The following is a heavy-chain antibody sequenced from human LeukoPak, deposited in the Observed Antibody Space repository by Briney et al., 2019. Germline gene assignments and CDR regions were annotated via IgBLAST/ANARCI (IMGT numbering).Heavy chain of an antibody. V-gene: IGHV3-30-3*01. CDR1: GFTFSSYA. Sequence: GGSLRLSCAASGFTFSSYAMHWVRQAPGKGLEWVAVISYDGSNIYYADSVKGRFTISRDNSKITLYLQMNSLRAEDTAVYYCARDRDYAFDYWGQGTLVTVSS. D-gene: IGHD4-17*01. J-gene: IGHJ4*02. CDR2: ISYDGSNI. CDR3: ARDRDYAFDY.